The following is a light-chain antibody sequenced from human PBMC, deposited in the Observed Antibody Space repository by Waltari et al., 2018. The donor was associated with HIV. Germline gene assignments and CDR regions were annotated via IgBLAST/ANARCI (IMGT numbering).Light chain of an antibody. J-gene: IGLJ3*02. CDR1: SSDVGGSTY. V-gene: IGLV2-8*01. Sequence: QSALTQPPSASGSPGQSVTISCTGTSSDVGGSTYVSWYQQHPGKAPKLMIYEVNKRPSGVPDRCSGSKSANTASLTVSGLQADDEADYYCNSYAGSNNWVFGGGTKLTVL. CDR3: NSYAGSNNWV. CDR2: EVN.